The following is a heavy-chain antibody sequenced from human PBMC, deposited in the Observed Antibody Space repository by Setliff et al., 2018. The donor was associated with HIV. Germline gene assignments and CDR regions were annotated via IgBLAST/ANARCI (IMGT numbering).Heavy chain of an antibody. Sequence: ASVKVSCKASGYIFTSYYIHWVRQAPGQGLEWMGWISVHNDNSNYAQRFRDRVTMTTDIPTSTAYMELRGLRSDDTAVYYCARDVGYCTATSCQTGFDYWGQGTLVTVSS. D-gene: IGHD2-8*02. CDR1: GYIFTSYY. V-gene: IGHV1-18*01. J-gene: IGHJ4*02. CDR2: ISVHNDNS. CDR3: ARDVGYCTATSCQTGFDY.